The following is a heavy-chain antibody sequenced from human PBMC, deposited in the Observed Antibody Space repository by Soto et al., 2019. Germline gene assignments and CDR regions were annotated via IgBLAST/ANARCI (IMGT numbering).Heavy chain of an antibody. CDR2: TYYRSKWYN. V-gene: IGHV6-1*01. D-gene: IGHD2-2*01. Sequence: SQTLSLTCAISGDSVSSNSAAWNWIRQSPSRGLEWLGRTYYRSKWYNDYAVSVKSRITINPDTSKNQFSLQLNSVTPEDTAVYYCARAPGGWPDCSSTSCYYYYMDVWGKGTTVTVSS. CDR3: ARAPGGWPDCSSTSCYYYYMDV. CDR1: GDSVSSNSAA. J-gene: IGHJ6*03.